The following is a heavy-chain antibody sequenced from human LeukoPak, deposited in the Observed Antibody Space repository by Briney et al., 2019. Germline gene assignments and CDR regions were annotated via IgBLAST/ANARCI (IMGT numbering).Heavy chain of an antibody. Sequence: GGSLRLSCTGSGFTFKNYAMNWVRQAPGKGLEWVSLVSTSSTNTHYADSVKGRFTISRDNSKNTLYLQMNSLRAEDTAVYYCAKDPNSSGYYYADYWGQGTLVTVSS. V-gene: IGHV3-23*01. CDR2: VSTSSTNT. J-gene: IGHJ4*02. CDR1: GFTFKNYA. CDR3: AKDPNSSGYYYADY. D-gene: IGHD3-22*01.